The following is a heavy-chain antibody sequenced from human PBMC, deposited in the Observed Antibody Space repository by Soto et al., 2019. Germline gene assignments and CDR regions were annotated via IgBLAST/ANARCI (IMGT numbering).Heavy chain of an antibody. CDR3: TRGRGFGHFTPPFDY. V-gene: IGHV4-34*01. CDR2: INHSGST. J-gene: IGHJ4*02. CDR1: GGSFSGYF. D-gene: IGHD3-10*01. Sequence: QVQLQQWGAGLLKPSETMSLTCAVSGGSFSGYFWSWIRQPPGKGLEWFGEINHSGSTYYNPSLGSRVTVLVDTSRSQFSLKLRSVTAADTAVYFCTRGRGFGHFTPPFDYWGQGTLVTVSS.